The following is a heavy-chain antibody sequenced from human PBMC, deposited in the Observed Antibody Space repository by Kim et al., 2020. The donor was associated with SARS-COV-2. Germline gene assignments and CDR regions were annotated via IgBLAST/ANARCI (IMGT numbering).Heavy chain of an antibody. Sequence: SETLSLTCSVSGDSVTNSNYYWSWIRQPPGEGLVWIGYIYYSGTTNYNPSLNSRVTISLDTSKNHCSLKLTSLTAADTAMYYCARVDYLGWFDSWGRGTLVTVSS. CDR1: GDSVTNSNYY. CDR2: IYYSGTT. CDR3: ARVDYLGWFDS. V-gene: IGHV4-61*03. D-gene: IGHD4-17*01. J-gene: IGHJ5*01.